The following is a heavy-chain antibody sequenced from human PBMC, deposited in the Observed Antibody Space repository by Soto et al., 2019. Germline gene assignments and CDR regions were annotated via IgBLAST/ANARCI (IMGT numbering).Heavy chain of an antibody. CDR3: ARDNTFSSGSGSYYNPYYFDY. D-gene: IGHD3-10*01. CDR2: INHSGRST. V-gene: IGHV3-23*01. Sequence: GSLRLSCAASGFTFSSYGMTWVRQAPGKGLQWVSVINHSGRSTYYADSVKGRFTISRDNSENTLFLHINSLRAEDTAIYYCARDNTFSSGSGSYYNPYYFDYWGQGTLVTVSS. CDR1: GFTFSSYG. J-gene: IGHJ4*02.